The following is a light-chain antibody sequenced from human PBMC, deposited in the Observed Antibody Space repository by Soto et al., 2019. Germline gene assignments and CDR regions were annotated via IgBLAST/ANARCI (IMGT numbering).Light chain of an antibody. CDR2: WAS. Sequence: DIVMTQSPDSLAVSLGEGATINCKSSQSVFYSSNNKNYLAWYQQKPGQPPKLLIYWASTRESGVPDRFSGSGSGADFTLTISSLRAEDVAVYYCQQYYNIPYTFGQGTKLEIK. V-gene: IGKV4-1*01. J-gene: IGKJ2*01. CDR1: QSVFYSSNNKNY. CDR3: QQYYNIPYT.